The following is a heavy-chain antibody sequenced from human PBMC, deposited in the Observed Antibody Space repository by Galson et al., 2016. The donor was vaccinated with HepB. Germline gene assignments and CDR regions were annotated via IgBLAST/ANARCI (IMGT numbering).Heavy chain of an antibody. Sequence: CAISGDSVSGNSAAWNWIRQSPSRGLEWLGRTYYRSKWYNDYAVSVKSRIIVNPDTSKNQFSLQLNSVTPEDTAVYYCVEQRKGAPYGMDVWGQGTTVTVSS. CDR3: VEQRKGAPYGMDV. D-gene: IGHD1/OR15-1a*01. J-gene: IGHJ6*02. V-gene: IGHV6-1*01. CDR2: TYYRSKWYN. CDR1: GDSVSGNSAA.